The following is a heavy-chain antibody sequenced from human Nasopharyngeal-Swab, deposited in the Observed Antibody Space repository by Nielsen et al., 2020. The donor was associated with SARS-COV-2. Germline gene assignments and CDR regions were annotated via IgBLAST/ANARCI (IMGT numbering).Heavy chain of an antibody. CDR3: ARHSGSFLTWEHAFDI. V-gene: IGHV4-34*01. D-gene: IGHD1-26*01. J-gene: IGHJ3*02. CDR1: GGSFSGYY. CDR2: INHSGST. Sequence: GSLRLSCAVYGGSFSGYYWSWIRQPQGKGLEWIGEINHSGSTNYNQSLKSRVTISVDTSKNQFSLKLSSVTAADTAVYYCARHSGSFLTWEHAFDIWGQGTMVTVSS.